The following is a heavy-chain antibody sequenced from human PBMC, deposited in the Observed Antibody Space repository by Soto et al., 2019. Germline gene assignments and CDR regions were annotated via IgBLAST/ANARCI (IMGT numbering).Heavy chain of an antibody. CDR2: VSAYNGYT. D-gene: IGHD3-3*02. Sequence: QVQLVQSGAEVKKPGASVKVSCKGSGFTFSNYGFNWVRQAPGQGLEWVGWVSAYNGYTKSAQNFQDRLIMTTDTSTNTAYMELRGLRPDDTALYYCARGTSIAEPEGSWGQGTLVTVSS. CDR3: ARGTSIAEPEGS. CDR1: GFTFSNYG. J-gene: IGHJ4*02. V-gene: IGHV1-18*01.